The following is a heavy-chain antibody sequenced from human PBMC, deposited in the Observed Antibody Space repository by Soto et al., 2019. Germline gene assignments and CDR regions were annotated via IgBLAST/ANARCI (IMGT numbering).Heavy chain of an antibody. CDR2: IYYSGRT. Sequence: QVQLQESGPGLVKPSQTLSLTCTVSGGSISSGGYYWSWIRQHPGKGLEWIGYIYYSGRTYYNPSLKSRVTISVDPSKNLFSLKLSSVTAADTAVYYCARVTCSGGSCYSAFDYWGQGTLVTVSS. CDR1: GGSISSGGYY. J-gene: IGHJ4*02. V-gene: IGHV4-31*03. CDR3: ARVTCSGGSCYSAFDY. D-gene: IGHD2-15*01.